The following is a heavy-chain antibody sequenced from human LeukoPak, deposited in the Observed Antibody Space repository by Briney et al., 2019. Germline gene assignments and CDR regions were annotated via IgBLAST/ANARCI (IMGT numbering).Heavy chain of an antibody. CDR1: GGSISSSSYY. CDR2: IYYSGST. Sequence: SETLSLTCTVSGGSISSSSYYWGWIRQPPGKGLEWIGSIYYSGSTYYNPSLKSRVTISVDTSKNQFSLKLSSVTAADTAVYYCARLPDCSSTSCYPPIFDYWGQGTLVTVSS. J-gene: IGHJ4*02. D-gene: IGHD2-2*01. V-gene: IGHV4-39*01. CDR3: ARLPDCSSTSCYPPIFDY.